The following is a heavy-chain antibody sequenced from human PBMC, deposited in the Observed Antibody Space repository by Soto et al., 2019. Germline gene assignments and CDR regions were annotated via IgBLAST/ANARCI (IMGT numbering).Heavy chain of an antibody. CDR1: GFTVSSNY. D-gene: IGHD5-18*01. Sequence: PGGSLRLSCAASGFTVSSNYMSWVRQAPGKGLEWVSVIYSGGSTYYADSVKGRFTISRDNSKNTLYLQMNSLRAEDTAVYYCARDSFYSYADYGMDVWGQGTTVTVSS. CDR2: IYSGGST. J-gene: IGHJ6*02. CDR3: ARDSFYSYADYGMDV. V-gene: IGHV3-53*01.